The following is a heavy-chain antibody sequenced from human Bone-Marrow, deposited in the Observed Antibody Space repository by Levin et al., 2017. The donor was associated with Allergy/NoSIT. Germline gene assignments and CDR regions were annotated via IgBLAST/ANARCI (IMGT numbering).Heavy chain of an antibody. CDR2: INSDGSST. D-gene: IGHD2-2*03. CDR3: ARAGYCSSTSCYAIAAAGGLFY. J-gene: IGHJ4*02. Sequence: PGGSLRLSCAASGFTFSSYWMHWVRQAPGKGLVWVSRINSDGSSTSYADSVKGRFTISRDNAKNTLYLQMNSLRAEDTAVYYCARAGYCSSTSCYAIAAAGGLFYWGQGTLVTVSS. CDR1: GFTFSSYW. V-gene: IGHV3-74*01.